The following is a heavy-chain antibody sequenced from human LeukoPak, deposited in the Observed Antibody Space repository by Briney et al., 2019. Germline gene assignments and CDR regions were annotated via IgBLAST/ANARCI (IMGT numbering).Heavy chain of an antibody. CDR1: GDSISSSSYY. Sequence: SETLSLTCTVSGDSISSSSYYWGWIRQPPGKGLEWIGSIYYSGSTYYNPSLKSRVTISVDTSKNQFSLKLSSVTAADTAVYYCARPDSNYYGMDVWGQGTTVTVSS. CDR2: IYYSGST. J-gene: IGHJ6*02. CDR3: ARPDSNYYGMDV. D-gene: IGHD6-13*01. V-gene: IGHV4-39*01.